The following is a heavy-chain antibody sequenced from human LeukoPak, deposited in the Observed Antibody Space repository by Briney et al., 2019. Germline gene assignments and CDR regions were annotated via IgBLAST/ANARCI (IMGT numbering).Heavy chain of an antibody. CDR3: AKDRGGAYYESSVDI. CDR1: GFTFSNYG. V-gene: IGHV3-30*18. Sequence: QAGGPLRLSCAASGFTFSNYGIHWVRQAPGKGLEWVAVISYDGNNKYYADSVKGRFTISRDNSKNTLYLQMNSLRAEDTAVYYCAKDRGGAYYESSVDIWGQGTMVTVSS. J-gene: IGHJ3*02. D-gene: IGHD3-22*01. CDR2: ISYDGNNK.